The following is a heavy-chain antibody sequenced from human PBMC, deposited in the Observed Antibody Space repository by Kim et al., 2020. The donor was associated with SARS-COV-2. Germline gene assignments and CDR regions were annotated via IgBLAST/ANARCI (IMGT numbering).Heavy chain of an antibody. CDR2: VSVNGGKT. Sequence: GGSLRLSCAASGFTFSSYAMTWVRQAPGTGLEWLSGVSVNGGKTYDAGFVKGRFTISRDNSKNTLYLQMNSLRAEDPAVYYCTRGIDYGGYAYDVDWFFDLWGRGTRVTVSS. D-gene: IGHD4-17*01. V-gene: IGHV3-23*01. CDR3: TRGIDYGGYAYDVDWFFDL. CDR1: GFTFSSYA. J-gene: IGHJ2*01.